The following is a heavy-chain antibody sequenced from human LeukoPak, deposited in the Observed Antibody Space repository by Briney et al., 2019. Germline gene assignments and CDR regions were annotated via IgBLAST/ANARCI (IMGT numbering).Heavy chain of an antibody. CDR3: AKAAPQKDIVVVPAATAFDI. Sequence: GGSLRLSCAASGFTVSSNYMSWVRQAPGKGLEWVSVIYGGGSTYYTDSVKGRFTISRDNSKNTLYLQMNSLRAEDTAVYYCAKAAPQKDIVVVPAATAFDIWGQGTMVTVSS. CDR1: GFTVSSNY. J-gene: IGHJ3*02. CDR2: IYGGGST. V-gene: IGHV3-53*01. D-gene: IGHD2-2*01.